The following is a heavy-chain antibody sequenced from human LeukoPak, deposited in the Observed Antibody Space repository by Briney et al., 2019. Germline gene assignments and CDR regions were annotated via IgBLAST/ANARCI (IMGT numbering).Heavy chain of an antibody. CDR3: AKGFHSYNAFDI. J-gene: IGHJ3*02. CDR2: IYYSGST. CDR1: GGSISSYY. V-gene: IGHV4-59*01. Sequence: SETLRLTCTVSGGSISSYYGRWLRQPPGKGLEGIGYIYYSGSTNYNPSLNRRVTISVDKSKNQFSLKLSSVTAADTAVYYCAKGFHSYNAFDIWGPGATFSVSS. D-gene: IGHD5-18*01.